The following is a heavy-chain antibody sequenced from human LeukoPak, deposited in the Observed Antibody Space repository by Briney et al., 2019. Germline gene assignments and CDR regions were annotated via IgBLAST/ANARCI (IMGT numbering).Heavy chain of an antibody. J-gene: IGHJ4*02. CDR2: IYYSGST. Sequence: PSETLSLTCTVSGGSISSSSYYWGWIRQPPGKGLEWIGSIYYSGSTYYNPSLKSRVTISVDTSKNQFSLKLSSVTAADTAVYYCARGWFDGSRSYYGYWGQGTLVTVSS. CDR3: ARGWFDGSRSYYGY. D-gene: IGHD3-10*01. CDR1: GGSISSSSYY. V-gene: IGHV4-39*07.